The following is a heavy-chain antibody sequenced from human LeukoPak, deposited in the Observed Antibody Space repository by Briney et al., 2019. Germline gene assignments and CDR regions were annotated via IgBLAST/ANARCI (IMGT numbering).Heavy chain of an antibody. J-gene: IGHJ3*02. D-gene: IGHD3-22*01. Sequence: GGSLRLSCAGSGFTVSSIHMVWVRQAPGKGLEWVSVTYTGGNSYYADSVKGRFIISRDISKNTLYLQMNSLRAEDSALYYCARGGRGSAAVVAPRSFDIWGQGTMVTVSS. CDR1: GFTVSSIH. CDR2: TYTGGNS. CDR3: ARGGRGSAAVVAPRSFDI. V-gene: IGHV3-53*01.